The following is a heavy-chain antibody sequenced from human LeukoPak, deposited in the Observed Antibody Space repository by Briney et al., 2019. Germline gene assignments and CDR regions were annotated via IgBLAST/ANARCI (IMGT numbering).Heavy chain of an antibody. CDR2: IYHSGST. CDR1: GASISSYY. V-gene: IGHV4-59*01. CDR3: ARALNNHSHYYIDV. D-gene: IGHD1-14*01. J-gene: IGHJ6*03. Sequence: PSETLSLTCTVSGASISSYYWSWIRQPPGKGLEWIGYIYHSGSTKYSPALKSRVIISEDASKNQFSLKLSSVTTADTAVYFCARALNNHSHYYIDVWGKGTTVTVSS.